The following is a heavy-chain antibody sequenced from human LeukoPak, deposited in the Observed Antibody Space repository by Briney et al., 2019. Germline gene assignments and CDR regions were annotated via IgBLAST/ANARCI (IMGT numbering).Heavy chain of an antibody. CDR1: AFTFSGDY. CDR3: ARETGSSGRPQFFQH. J-gene: IGHJ1*01. V-gene: IGHV3-11*01. CDR2: ISSSGGTI. Sequence: GMSLGFSCGASAFTFSGDYMTWIGQALGKGLEWVSYISSSGGTIYYADSVKGRFTISRDNAKNSLYLQMNSLRAEDTAVYYCARETGSSGRPQFFQHWGQGTLVTVSS. D-gene: IGHD6-19*01.